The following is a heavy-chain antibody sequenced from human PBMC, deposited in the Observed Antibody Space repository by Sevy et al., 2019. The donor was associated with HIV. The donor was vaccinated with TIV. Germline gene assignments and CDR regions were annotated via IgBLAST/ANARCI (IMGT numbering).Heavy chain of an antibody. CDR3: ASVVKNDFWDGHVNYYGLDV. J-gene: IGHJ6*02. V-gene: IGHV3-15*01. Sequence: GGSLRLSCTASGFTFNYAWMSWVRQAPGKGLEWVGRIKSKTDGGTADYAAHVKGRFTISRDDSENTLYLQMNSLKTEDTAVYYCASVVKNDFWDGHVNYYGLDVWGQGTTVTVSS. D-gene: IGHD3-3*01. CDR1: GFTFNYAW. CDR2: IKSKTDGGTA.